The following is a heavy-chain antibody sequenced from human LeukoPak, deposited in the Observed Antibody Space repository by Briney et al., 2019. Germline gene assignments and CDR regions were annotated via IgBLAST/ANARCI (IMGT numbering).Heavy chain of an antibody. CDR1: GFTFSSYS. D-gene: IGHD4-17*01. CDR3: TRGSYGDYEY. V-gene: IGHV3-48*04. CDR2: ISSSSSTI. Sequence: GGSLRLSCAASGFTFSSYSMNWVRQAPGKGLEWVSYISSSSSTIYYADSVKGRFTISRDNAQNSLYLQMNSLRAEDTAVYYCTRGSYGDYEYWGQGTLVTVSS. J-gene: IGHJ4*02.